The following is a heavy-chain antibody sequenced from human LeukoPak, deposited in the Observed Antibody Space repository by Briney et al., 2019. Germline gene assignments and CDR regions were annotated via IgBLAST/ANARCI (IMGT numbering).Heavy chain of an antibody. V-gene: IGHV3-53*01. CDR1: GFTFSSYA. CDR3: ARDLVLSGYSYGLDY. CDR2: IYSGGST. D-gene: IGHD5-18*01. J-gene: IGHJ4*02. Sequence: GGSLRLSCAASGFTFSSYAMSWVRQAPGKGLEWVSVIYSGGSTYYADSVKGRFTISRDNSKNTLYLQMNSLRAEDTAVYYCARDLVLSGYSYGLDYWGQGTLVTVSS.